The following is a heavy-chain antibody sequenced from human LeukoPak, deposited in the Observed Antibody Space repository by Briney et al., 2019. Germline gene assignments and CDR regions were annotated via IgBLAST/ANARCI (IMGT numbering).Heavy chain of an antibody. CDR1: GYTFTSYG. D-gene: IGHD6-6*01. J-gene: IGHJ4*02. V-gene: IGHV1-18*01. CDR2: ISAYNGNT. Sequence: VASVNVSCKASGYTFTSYGISWVRQAPGQGLEWMGWISAYNGNTNYAQKLQGRVTMTTDTSTSTAYMELRSLRSDDTAVYYCARGRAARGRGNFDYWGQGTLVTVSS. CDR3: ARGRAARGRGNFDY.